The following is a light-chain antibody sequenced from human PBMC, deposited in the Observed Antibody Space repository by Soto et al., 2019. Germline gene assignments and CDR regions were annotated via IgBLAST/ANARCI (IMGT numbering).Light chain of an antibody. V-gene: IGKV3-11*01. J-gene: IGKJ2*01. CDR2: DAS. CDR1: QTIGAY. Sequence: VLTQSPATLSLSPGEKATLSCRASQTIGAYLAWYQHKPGQAPRLLIFDASHRASGVPPRFSGSGSGTDFPLTISSLEPEDFAIYYCQQRSYWPQYTFGQGTKLEI. CDR3: QQRSYWPQYT.